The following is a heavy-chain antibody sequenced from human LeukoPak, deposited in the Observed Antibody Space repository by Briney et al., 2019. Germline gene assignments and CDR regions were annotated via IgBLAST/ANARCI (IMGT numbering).Heavy chain of an antibody. CDR2: ISWNSGYT. D-gene: IGHD6-13*01. J-gene: IGHJ6*02. CDR1: GFTFDDYA. V-gene: IGHV3-9*01. CDR3: AKDIRSGWYVAGMDV. Sequence: PGRSLRLSCAASGFTFDDYAMHWVRQAPGKGLEWVSGISWNSGYTGYADSLKGRFTISRDNARNSLYLQMNSLRAEDTALYYCAKDIRSGWYVAGMDVWGQGTTVTVSS.